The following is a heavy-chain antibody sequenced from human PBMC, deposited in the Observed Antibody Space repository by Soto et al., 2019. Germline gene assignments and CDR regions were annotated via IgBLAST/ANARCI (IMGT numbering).Heavy chain of an antibody. CDR2: IGTSGSYI. CDR1: GFIFSRFS. Sequence: GGSLSLSCAFSGFIFSRFSMNWVRQDPGKGLEWVSSIGTSGSYIYDTDSVKGRFTISRDNTKDSLYLQMNSLTVGDTAVYSCVRDHVTPGLYFDKWGQGTLVTVSS. V-gene: IGHV3-21*01. D-gene: IGHD2-8*02. J-gene: IGHJ4*02. CDR3: VRDHVTPGLYFDK.